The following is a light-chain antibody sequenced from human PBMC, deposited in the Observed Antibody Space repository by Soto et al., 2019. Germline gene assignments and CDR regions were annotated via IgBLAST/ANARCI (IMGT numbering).Light chain of an antibody. Sequence: FQMTKSPFTLPASVGDRVPITCRVSQSISNWLAWSRHKPGTAPELLIYLASTLESGVPSRFSGSGSGTEFTLTISSLQSEDFAVYYCQHYNNWPPWTFGQGTKVDI. CDR2: LAS. V-gene: IGKV1-5*01. CDR3: QHYNNWPPWT. CDR1: QSISNW. J-gene: IGKJ1*01.